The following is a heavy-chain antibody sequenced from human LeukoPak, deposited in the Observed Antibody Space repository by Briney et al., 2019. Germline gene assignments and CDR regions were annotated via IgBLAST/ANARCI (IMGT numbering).Heavy chain of an antibody. V-gene: IGHV3-30*04. J-gene: IGHJ5*02. CDR2: ISYDGSNK. D-gene: IGHD1-26*01. Sequence: GRSLRLSCAASGFTFSRYAMHWVRQAPGKGLEWVAVISYDGSNKYYADSVKGRFTISRDNSKNTLYLQMNSLRAEDTAVYYCAKDRAGYSHNWFDPWGQGTLVTVSS. CDR1: GFTFSRYA. CDR3: AKDRAGYSHNWFDP.